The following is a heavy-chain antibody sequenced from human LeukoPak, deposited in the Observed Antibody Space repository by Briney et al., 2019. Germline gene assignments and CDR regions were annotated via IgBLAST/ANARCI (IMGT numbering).Heavy chain of an antibody. CDR2: ISGSGGST. V-gene: IGHV3-23*01. J-gene: IGHJ2*01. D-gene: IGHD4-17*01. CDR3: AKEATVTSYWYFDL. Sequence: GGSLRLSCAASGFTFSSYAMTWVRQAPGKGLERVSVISGSGGSTDYADSVKGRFTISRDNSKNTLYLQMNSLGAEDTAVYYCAKEATVTSYWYFDLWGRGTLVTVSS. CDR1: GFTFSSYA.